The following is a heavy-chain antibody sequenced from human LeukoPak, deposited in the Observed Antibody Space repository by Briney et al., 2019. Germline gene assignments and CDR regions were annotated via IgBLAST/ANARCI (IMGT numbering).Heavy chain of an antibody. Sequence: GRSLRLSCAASGFTFSSYGMHWVRQAPGKGLEWVEVIWYDGSNKYYADSVKGRFTISRDNSKNTLYLQMNSLRAEDTAVYYCARVVKVGDWPAIDYWGQGTLVTVSS. J-gene: IGHJ4*02. CDR2: IWYDGSNK. CDR3: ARVVKVGDWPAIDY. V-gene: IGHV3-33*01. CDR1: GFTFSSYG. D-gene: IGHD2/OR15-2a*01.